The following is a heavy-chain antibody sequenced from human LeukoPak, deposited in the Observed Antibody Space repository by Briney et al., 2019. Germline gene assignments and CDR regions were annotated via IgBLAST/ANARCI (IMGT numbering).Heavy chain of an antibody. CDR2: ISAYNGNT. V-gene: IGHV1-18*04. D-gene: IGHD5-12*01. CDR1: GYTFTGYY. J-gene: IGHJ4*02. CDR3: GYSGYDFGRVDY. Sequence: GASVKVSCKASGYTFTGYYMHWVRQAPGQGLEWMGWISAYNGNTNYAQKLQGRVTMTTDTSTSTAYMELRSLRSDDTAVYYCGYSGYDFGRVDYWGQGTLVTVSS.